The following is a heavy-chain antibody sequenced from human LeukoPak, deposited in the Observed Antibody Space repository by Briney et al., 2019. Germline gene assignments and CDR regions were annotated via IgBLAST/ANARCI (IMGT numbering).Heavy chain of an antibody. Sequence: GGSLRLSCAASGFTFSDYCMSWIRQAPGKGLEWVSYISTSGSTKYYADSVKGRFTISRDNAKNSLYLQMNSLRAEDTAVYYCARDPVAAPGTNYYHYYMDVWGKGTTVTVSS. CDR1: GFTFSDYC. J-gene: IGHJ6*03. V-gene: IGHV3-11*04. D-gene: IGHD6-13*01. CDR3: ARDPVAAPGTNYYHYYMDV. CDR2: ISTSGSTK.